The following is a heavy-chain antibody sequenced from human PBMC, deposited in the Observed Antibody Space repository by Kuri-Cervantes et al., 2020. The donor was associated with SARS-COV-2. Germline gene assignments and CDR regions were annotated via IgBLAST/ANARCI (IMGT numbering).Heavy chain of an antibody. Sequence: SQTLSLTCAVSGYSISSGYYWGWVRQPPGKGLEWIGSIYHSGSTYYNPSLMSRVTILVDTSKNQFSLKLSSVTAADTAVYYCARDAFDIWGQGTTVTVSS. CDR3: ARDAFDI. J-gene: IGHJ3*02. V-gene: IGHV4-38-2*02. CDR2: IYHSGST. CDR1: GYSISSGYY.